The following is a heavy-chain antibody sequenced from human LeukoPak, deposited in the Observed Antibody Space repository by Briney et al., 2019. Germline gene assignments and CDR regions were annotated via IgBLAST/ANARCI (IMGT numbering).Heavy chain of an antibody. D-gene: IGHD5-24*01. CDR2: IKEDGTET. J-gene: IGHJ4*02. Sequence: GGSLRLSCAASGFMLSSNWMSWVRLPPGKGLEWVANIKEDGTETYYVDTVKGRLTISRDNAKNSLYLQMNSLRVEDTAVYYCAKEGRSLQTYWGQGTLVTVSS. CDR1: GFMLSSNW. CDR3: AKEGRSLQTY. V-gene: IGHV3-7*03.